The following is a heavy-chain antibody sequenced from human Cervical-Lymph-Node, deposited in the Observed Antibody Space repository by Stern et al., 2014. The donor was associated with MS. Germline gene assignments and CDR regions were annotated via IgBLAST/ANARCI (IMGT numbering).Heavy chain of an antibody. CDR1: GGTFSSYV. CDR3: ARARPATDY. CDR2: IIPSFGTT. J-gene: IGHJ4*02. Sequence: VQLLESGAEVKKPGSSVKVSCKASGGTFSSYVISWVRQAPGQGLEWMGGIIPSFGTTNYAQNSQGRVPIPPEMSTSTAYMDLNSRSSEATPVFYCARARPATDYWGQGTLVTVSS. V-gene: IGHV1-69*06.